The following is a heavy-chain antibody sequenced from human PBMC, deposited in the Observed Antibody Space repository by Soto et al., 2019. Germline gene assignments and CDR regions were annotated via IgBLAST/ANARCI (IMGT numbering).Heavy chain of an antibody. Sequence: QMQLVQSGAEVKRPGASVRVSCKSSGYTFTSFYIHWVRQAPGQGLEWMGIINPSGGITNFAQRFQGRVTMTRDMSTNTHYMELSSLKSDDTAVYYCARDMTRTVVPYFDFWGQGTLVTVSS. V-gene: IGHV1-46*01. D-gene: IGHD1-7*01. CDR3: ARDMTRTVVPYFDF. J-gene: IGHJ4*02. CDR1: GYTFTSFY. CDR2: INPSGGIT.